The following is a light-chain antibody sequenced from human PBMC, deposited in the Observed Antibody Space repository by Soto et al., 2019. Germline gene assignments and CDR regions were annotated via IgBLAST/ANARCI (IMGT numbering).Light chain of an antibody. V-gene: IGKV1-39*01. Sequence: DIQMTQSPSCLSASVGHRVTIACRTSQIITRYLNWYQQKPWKAPKLLIFAVSNLQSGVPSRFSGSGSGTNFTLTITSLQPEDFSTYYCQQSDSAPLTFGGGTKVEIK. CDR1: QIITRY. CDR3: QQSDSAPLT. J-gene: IGKJ4*01. CDR2: AVS.